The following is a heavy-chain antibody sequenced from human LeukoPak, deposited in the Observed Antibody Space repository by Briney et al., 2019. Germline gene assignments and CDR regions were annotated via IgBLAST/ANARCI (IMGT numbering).Heavy chain of an antibody. Sequence: GASVKVSCKASGYTFTSYGISWVRQAPGQGLEWMGWISAYNGNTNYAQKLQGRVTMTTDTSTSTAYMELRSLRSDDTAVYYCARDSPAYHSYYDILTGYPSQDAFDIWGQGTMVTVSS. CDR1: GYTFTSYG. CDR3: ARDSPAYHSYYDILTGYPSQDAFDI. V-gene: IGHV1-18*01. D-gene: IGHD3-9*01. J-gene: IGHJ3*02. CDR2: ISAYNGNT.